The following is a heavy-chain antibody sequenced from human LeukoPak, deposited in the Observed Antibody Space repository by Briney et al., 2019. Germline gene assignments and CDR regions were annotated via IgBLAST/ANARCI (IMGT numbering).Heavy chain of an antibody. CDR2: ISGSGGST. D-gene: IGHD3-22*01. CDR1: GFTFSSYA. J-gene: IGHJ4*02. V-gene: IGHV3-23*01. Sequence: GGSLRLSCAASGFTFSSYAMSWVRQAPGKGLEWVSAISGSGGSTYYADSVKGRFTISRDNSKNTLYLQMNSLRAEDTAVYYCARANYYDSSGYHGIDYWGQGTLVTVSS. CDR3: ARANYYDSSGYHGIDY.